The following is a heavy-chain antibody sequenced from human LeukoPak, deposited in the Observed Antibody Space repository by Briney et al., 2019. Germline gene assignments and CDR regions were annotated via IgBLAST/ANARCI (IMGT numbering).Heavy chain of an antibody. V-gene: IGHV4-59*08. D-gene: IGHD5-18*01. J-gene: IGHJ4*02. CDR2: IYYSGST. Sequence: SATLFLTCTVSGGSISSYYWRWIRKPPGKGLEWIGDIYYSGSTNYNPSLKSRVTISVDTSKNQFSLKLSSVTAADTAVYYCARHMGLGYSYGYPYFDYWGQGTLVTVSS. CDR3: ARHMGLGYSYGYPYFDY. CDR1: GGSISSYY.